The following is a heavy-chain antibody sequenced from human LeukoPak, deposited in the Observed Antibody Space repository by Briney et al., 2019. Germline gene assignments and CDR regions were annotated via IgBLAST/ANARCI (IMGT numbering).Heavy chain of an antibody. J-gene: IGHJ6*02. Sequence: SETLSLTCTLSGGSISSYYGSWLRQPPGKGLEWIGYIYYSGNTKYNPSTKSRVTISVDTSKNQFSLKLSSVTAADTAVYYCARHSYGDYAGNYVMDVWGQGTTVTVSS. CDR1: GGSISSYY. D-gene: IGHD4-17*01. CDR2: IYYSGNT. CDR3: ARHSYGDYAGNYVMDV. V-gene: IGHV4-59*08.